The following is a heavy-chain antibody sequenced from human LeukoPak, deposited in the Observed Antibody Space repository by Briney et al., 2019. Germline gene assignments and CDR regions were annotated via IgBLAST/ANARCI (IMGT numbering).Heavy chain of an antibody. D-gene: IGHD2-21*01. V-gene: IGHV1-2*02. CDR3: APSDSFSYYFDY. CDR1: GYPFTGYY. CDR2: INPKSGGT. J-gene: IGHJ4*02. Sequence: GASVKVSCKTSGYPFTGYYMHWVRQAPGQGLEWMGWINPKSGGTNHAQKFQGRVTLTRDTSISTAYMELRRLSSDDTAVYYCAPSDSFSYYFDYWGQGTLVTVSS.